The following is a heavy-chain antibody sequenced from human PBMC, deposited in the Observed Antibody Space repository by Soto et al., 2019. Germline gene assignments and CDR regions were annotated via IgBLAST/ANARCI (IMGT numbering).Heavy chain of an antibody. J-gene: IGHJ5*02. CDR3: ARYSSGHSP. CDR1: GGSVSTDSYY. Sequence: LSLTCSVSGGSVSTDSYYWSWIRQPPGKGLEWIAYIYYSGRTNYNPSLKSRVTISLDTSKNQFSLKPSSVTTADTAVYYCARYSSGHSPWGQGTLVTVSS. V-gene: IGHV4-61*01. CDR2: IYYSGRT. D-gene: IGHD6-19*01.